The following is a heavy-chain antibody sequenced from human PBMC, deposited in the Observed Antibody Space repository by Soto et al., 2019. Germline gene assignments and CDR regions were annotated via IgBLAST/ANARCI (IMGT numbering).Heavy chain of an antibody. CDR1: GGSFSGYY. CDR2: INHSGST. V-gene: IGHV4-34*01. CDR3: ARLAPIAAADGMDV. Sequence: SETLYLTCAVYGGSFSGYYWSWIRQPPGKGLEWIGEINHSGSTNYNPSLKSRVIISVDTSKNQFSLKLSSVTAADTAVYYCARLAPIAAADGMDVWGQGTTVTVSS. J-gene: IGHJ6*02. D-gene: IGHD6-13*01.